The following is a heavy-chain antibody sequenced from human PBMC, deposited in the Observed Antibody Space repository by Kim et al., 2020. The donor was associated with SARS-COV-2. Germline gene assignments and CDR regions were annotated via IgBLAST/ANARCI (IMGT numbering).Heavy chain of an antibody. J-gene: IGHJ4*02. CDR2: ISSSSSTI. CDR1: GFTFSSYS. D-gene: IGHD3-22*01. Sequence: GGSLRLFCAASGFTFSSYSMNWVRQAPGKGLEWVSYISSSSSTIYYADSVKGRFTISRDNAKNSLYLQMNSLRAEDTAVYYCARDVDYYDSSGYYDYWGQGTLVTVSS. V-gene: IGHV3-48*04. CDR3: ARDVDYYDSSGYYDY.